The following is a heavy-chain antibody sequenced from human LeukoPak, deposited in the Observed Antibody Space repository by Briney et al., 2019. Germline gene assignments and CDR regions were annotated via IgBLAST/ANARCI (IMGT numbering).Heavy chain of an antibody. CDR3: AELGVTMIGGV. CDR1: GFTFSSYW. D-gene: IGHD3-10*02. V-gene: IGHV3-7*01. CDR2: IKKDGSEK. Sequence: GGSLRLSCAASGFTFSSYWMSWVRQAPGKGLEWVANIKKDGSEKYYVDSVKGRFTISRDNAKNSLYLQMNSLRAEDTAVYYCAELGVTMIGGVWGKGTTVTISS. J-gene: IGHJ6*04.